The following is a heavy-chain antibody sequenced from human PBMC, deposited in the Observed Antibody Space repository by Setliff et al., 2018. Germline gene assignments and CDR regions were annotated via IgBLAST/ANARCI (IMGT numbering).Heavy chain of an antibody. J-gene: IGHJ3*02. CDR2: IIPIFGTA. V-gene: IGHV1-69*06. CDR3: ATNAGRSSSWYPRRPGEGHAFDI. D-gene: IGHD6-13*01. Sequence: SVKVSCKASGGTFSSYDISWVRQAPGQGLEWMGRIIPIFGTANYAQKFQGRVTITADKSTSTAYMELSSLRSEDTAVYYCATNAGRSSSWYPRRPGEGHAFDIWGQGTMVTVSS. CDR1: GGTFSSYD.